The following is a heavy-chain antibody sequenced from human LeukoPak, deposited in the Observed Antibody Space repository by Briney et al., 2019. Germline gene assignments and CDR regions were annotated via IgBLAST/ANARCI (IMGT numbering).Heavy chain of an antibody. V-gene: IGHV3-23*01. J-gene: IGHJ4*02. CDR3: VSFYETY. D-gene: IGHD2/OR15-2a*01. CDR1: GFTFSSSA. Sequence: PGGSLRLSCAASGFTFSSSAMSWVRQAPGKGLEWVSGIGGSGAGTYYAVSVKGRFTISRDNAKNTVYLQMNSLRAEDTAVYYCVSFYETYWGRGTLVTVSS. CDR2: IGGSGAGT.